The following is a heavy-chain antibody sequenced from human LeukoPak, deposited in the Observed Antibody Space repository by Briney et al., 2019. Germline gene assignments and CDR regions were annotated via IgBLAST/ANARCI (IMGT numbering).Heavy chain of an antibody. D-gene: IGHD3-16*01. Sequence: GGSLRLSCAASGFTFRSYWMHWVRQAPGKGLVWVSRSNSDGSSTSYADSVKGRFTISRDNAKNTLYLQMNSLRAEDTAEYYCARDGAATITAYYFDYWGQGTLVTVSS. CDR2: SNSDGSST. V-gene: IGHV3-74*01. J-gene: IGHJ4*02. CDR1: GFTFRSYW. CDR3: ARDGAATITAYYFDY.